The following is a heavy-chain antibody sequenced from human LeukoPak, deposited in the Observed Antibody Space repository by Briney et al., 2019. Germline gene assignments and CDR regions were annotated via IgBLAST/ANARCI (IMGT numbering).Heavy chain of an antibody. D-gene: IGHD2-21*01. CDR2: IREDGRGK. CDR1: GFTFSGYW. J-gene: IGHJ6*02. CDR3: ARDPLLYCGGDCYYGMDV. V-gene: IGHV3-7*01. Sequence: GGSLRLSCAASGFTFSGYWMSWVRQAPGKGLEWVGNIREDGRGKHYVDSVKGRFTISRDNAKNSLYLQMNSLRAEDTAVYYCARDPLLYCGGDCYYGMDVWGQGTTVTVSS.